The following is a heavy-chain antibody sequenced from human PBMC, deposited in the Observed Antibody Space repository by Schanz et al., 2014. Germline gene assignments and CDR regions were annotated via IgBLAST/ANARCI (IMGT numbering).Heavy chain of an antibody. CDR3: VRDLGGDETDY. D-gene: IGHD4-17*01. CDR2: TRYDGNNK. J-gene: IGHJ4*02. CDR1: GFTFSRYG. V-gene: IGHV3-33*01. Sequence: VQLLESGGGLVQPGGSLRLSCAASGFTFSRYGMHWARQAPGKGLEWVADTRYDGNNKYYVDSVKGRFTISRDNSKNTLDQQVNSLRAEDPAVYDGVRDLGGDETDYWGQGTLVTVSS.